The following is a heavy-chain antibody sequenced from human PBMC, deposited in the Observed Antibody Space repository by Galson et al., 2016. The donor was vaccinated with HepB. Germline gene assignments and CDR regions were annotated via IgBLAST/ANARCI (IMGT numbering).Heavy chain of an antibody. CDR2: INHDGSNE. Sequence: SLRLSCAASGFTFRSYDMHWDRQAPGKGLDWVAVINHDGSNEFYEDSVKGRFTISRDNSKNTVYLQMNILRVEDTAVYYCAREMSSAGWQKVFDHWGQGNLVTVSS. D-gene: IGHD6-19*01. CDR1: GFTFRSYD. CDR3: AREMSSAGWQKVFDH. J-gene: IGHJ4*02. V-gene: IGHV3-33*01.